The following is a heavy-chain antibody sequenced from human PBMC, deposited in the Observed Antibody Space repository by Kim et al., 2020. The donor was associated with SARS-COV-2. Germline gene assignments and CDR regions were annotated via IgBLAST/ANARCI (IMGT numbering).Heavy chain of an antibody. Sequence: SETLSLTCAVYGGSLSGYYWSWIRQPPGKGLGWIGEINPGGSTNYNPSLWSRVTMSVDASKNQFSLKLNSVTAADTAVYYCARGRPGGEGSSSETYWGQGTLVTVSS. D-gene: IGHD6-6*01. CDR2: INPGGST. J-gene: IGHJ4*02. CDR3: ARGRPGGEGSSSETY. CDR1: GGSLSGYY. V-gene: IGHV4-34*01.